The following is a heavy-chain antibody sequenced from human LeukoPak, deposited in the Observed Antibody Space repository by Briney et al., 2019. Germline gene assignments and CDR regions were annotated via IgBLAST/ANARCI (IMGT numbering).Heavy chain of an antibody. J-gene: IGHJ3*02. Sequence: KGAXGRFSSYTNSWVRQGPGQGREGMGGIIPILGIANYTQKFQGRGTITADKSTSTAYMELSSLRSEDTAVYYCALGLVVAADDAFDIWGQGTMVTVSS. V-gene: IGHV1-69*02. D-gene: IGHD2-15*01. CDR2: IIPILGIA. CDR3: ALGLVVAADDAFDI. CDR1: XGRFSSYT.